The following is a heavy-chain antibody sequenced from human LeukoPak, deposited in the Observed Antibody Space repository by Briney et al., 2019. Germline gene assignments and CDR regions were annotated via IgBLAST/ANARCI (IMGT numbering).Heavy chain of an antibody. CDR3: ARVQVIHHNSYYYYYGMDV. CDR1: GFSLSTSGVC. Sequence: SESGPTLVNPTQTLTLTCTFSGFSLSTSGVCVSWIRQPPGKALEWLARVEWDGDKYYSTSLKTRLTISKGTSKNQVVLTMTNMDPVDTATYYCARVQVIHHNSYYYYYGMDVWGQGTTVTVSS. V-gene: IGHV2-70*11. CDR2: VEWDGDK. J-gene: IGHJ6*02. D-gene: IGHD1-1*01.